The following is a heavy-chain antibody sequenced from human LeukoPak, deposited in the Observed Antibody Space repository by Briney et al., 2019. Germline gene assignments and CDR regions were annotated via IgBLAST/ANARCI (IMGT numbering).Heavy chain of an antibody. J-gene: IGHJ4*02. CDR3: ARVGSNRDYYFDY. CDR1: GYTFTGYY. V-gene: IGHV1-2*02. CDR2: INPNSGGT. Sequence: ASVKVSCKASGYTFTGYYMHWVRQAPGQGLEWMGWINPNSGGTNYAQKFQGRVTMTRDTSISTAYMELSRPRSDDTAVYYCARVGSNRDYYFDYWGQGTLVTVSS. D-gene: IGHD3-16*02.